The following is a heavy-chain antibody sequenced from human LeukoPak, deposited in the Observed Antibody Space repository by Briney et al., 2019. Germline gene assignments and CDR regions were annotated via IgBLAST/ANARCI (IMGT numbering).Heavy chain of an antibody. CDR1: GFTFSRYW. J-gene: IGHJ6*03. V-gene: IGHV3-7*01. CDR3: ARGAGHSGYYYMDV. CDR2: IKQDGRET. D-gene: IGHD6-19*01. Sequence: PGGPLRLSCAASGFTFSRYWMSWVRQAPGKGLEWVANIKQDGRETYYVDSVKGRFTISRDNAKNSLFLQMNSLRAEDTAVYYCARGAGHSGYYYMDVWGKGTTVTVSS.